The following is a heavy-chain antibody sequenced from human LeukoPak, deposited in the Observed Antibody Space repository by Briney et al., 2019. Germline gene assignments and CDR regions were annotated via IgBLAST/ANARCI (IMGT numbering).Heavy chain of an antibody. Sequence: GESLKISCKGSGYSFTTYWIGWVRQMPGKGLDGMGIIYPGDSDTRYSPSFQGQVTISADKSISTAYLQWSSLKASDTAMYYCARLFRTPYYYYYMDVWGKGTTVTVSS. CDR1: GYSFTTYW. CDR3: ARLFRTPYYYYYMDV. J-gene: IGHJ6*03. V-gene: IGHV5-51*01. CDR2: IYPGDSDT.